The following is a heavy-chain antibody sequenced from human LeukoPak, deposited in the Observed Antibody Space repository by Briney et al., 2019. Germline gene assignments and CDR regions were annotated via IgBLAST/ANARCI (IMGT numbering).Heavy chain of an antibody. J-gene: IGHJ4*02. CDR2: IYTSGST. V-gene: IGHV4-4*07. Sequence: SETLSLTCSVSGDSIRSYYWSWIRQPAGKGLEWIGRIYTSGSTNYNPSLKTRVTMSVDTSKNQFSLRLSSVTAADTAVYYCAREGTYCSRTSCYDSFLDYWGQGTLVTVSS. D-gene: IGHD2-2*01. CDR1: GDSIRSYY. CDR3: AREGTYCSRTSCYDSFLDY.